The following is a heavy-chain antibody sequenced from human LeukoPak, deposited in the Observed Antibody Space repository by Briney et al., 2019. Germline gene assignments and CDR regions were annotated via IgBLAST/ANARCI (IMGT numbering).Heavy chain of an antibody. J-gene: IGHJ4*02. Sequence: GGSLRLSCAASGFTFSSYSINWVRQAPGKGLEWVSSISSSSSYIYYADSVKGRFTISRDNSKNTLYLQMNSLRAEDTAVYYCANFGMSDSSGWGQGTLVTVSS. CDR1: GFTFSSYS. CDR2: ISSSSSYI. V-gene: IGHV3-21*01. CDR3: ANFGMSDSSG. D-gene: IGHD3-22*01.